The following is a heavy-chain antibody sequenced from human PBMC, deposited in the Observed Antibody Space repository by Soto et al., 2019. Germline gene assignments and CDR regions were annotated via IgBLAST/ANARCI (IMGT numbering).Heavy chain of an antibody. Sequence: GSLRLSCAASGFTFSSYAMHWVRQAPGKGLEWVAVISYDGSNKYYADSVKGRFTISRDNSKNTLYLQMNSLKAEDTAVYYCARGRGVRGVTRVPYYYYGMDVWGQGTTVTVS. CDR1: GFTFSSYA. J-gene: IGHJ6*02. CDR3: ARGRGVRGVTRVPYYYYGMDV. CDR2: ISYDGSNK. D-gene: IGHD3-10*01. V-gene: IGHV3-30-3*01.